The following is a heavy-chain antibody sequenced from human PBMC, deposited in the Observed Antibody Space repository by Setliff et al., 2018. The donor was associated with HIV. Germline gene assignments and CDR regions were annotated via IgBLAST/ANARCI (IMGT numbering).Heavy chain of an antibody. Sequence: ASVKVSCKASGYTFSTYGISWVRQAPGQGLEWMGWITPYNNNTQYTQHLQGRVTMTTDTYTSTAYMDLRSLRSDDTAVYYCARLIKHYDFWSGYYGDYYYYMDVWGTGTTVTVSS. CDR2: ITPYNNNT. D-gene: IGHD3-3*01. J-gene: IGHJ6*03. CDR3: ARLIKHYDFWSGYYGDYYYYMDV. CDR1: GYTFSTYG. V-gene: IGHV1-18*01.